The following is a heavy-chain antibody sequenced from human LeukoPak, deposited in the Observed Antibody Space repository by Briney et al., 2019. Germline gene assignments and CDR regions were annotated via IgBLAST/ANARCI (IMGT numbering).Heavy chain of an antibody. CDR2: IFRGGST. CDR1: GFSVSSNY. D-gene: IGHD3-16*01. J-gene: IGHJ4*02. Sequence: GGSLRLSCAASGFSVSSNYMTWVRQAPGKGLDWVSVIFRGGSTYYADSVKGRFTISRDNSKNTLYLQMNSLRAEDTAVYYCARDRGEGTDYWGQGTLVTVSS. V-gene: IGHV3-53*01. CDR3: ARDRGEGTDY.